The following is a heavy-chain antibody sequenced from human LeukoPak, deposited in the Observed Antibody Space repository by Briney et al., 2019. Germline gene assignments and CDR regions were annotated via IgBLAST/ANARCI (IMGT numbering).Heavy chain of an antibody. Sequence: GGSLRLSCAASGFTVISNYMSWVRQAPGKGLVCVSVIHDGGITYYADSVKGRFTISRDNSKNTVYLQMNSLRAGDTAVYYCARTHPTGYFDYWGQGTLVTVSS. CDR1: GFTVISNY. V-gene: IGHV3-53*01. J-gene: IGHJ4*02. D-gene: IGHD1-14*01. CDR3: ARTHPTGYFDY. CDR2: IHDGGIT.